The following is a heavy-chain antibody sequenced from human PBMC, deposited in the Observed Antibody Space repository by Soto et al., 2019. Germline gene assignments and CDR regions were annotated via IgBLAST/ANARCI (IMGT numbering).Heavy chain of an antibody. Sequence: EVQLVESGGGLVQPGRSLRLSCAASGFTFDDYAMHWVRRVPGKGLEWVSSISWNSNIIGYADSGKGRFTISRDNAKNSLYLQMNSLRPEDTALYYCAKGGPDGVCSGGRCYFDYWGQGTLVTVSS. CDR1: GFTFDDYA. V-gene: IGHV3-9*01. CDR3: AKGGPDGVCSGGRCYFDY. D-gene: IGHD2-15*01. J-gene: IGHJ4*02. CDR2: ISWNSNII.